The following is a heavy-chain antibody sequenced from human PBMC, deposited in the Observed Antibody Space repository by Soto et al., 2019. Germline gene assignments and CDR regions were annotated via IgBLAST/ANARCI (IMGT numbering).Heavy chain of an antibody. CDR1: GFTFSSYG. CDR3: ARGVAEWELPDAFDI. V-gene: IGHV3-30*03. D-gene: IGHD1-26*01. Sequence: QVQLVESGGGVVQPGRSLRLSCAASGFTFSSYGMHWVRQAPGKGLEWVAVISYDGSNKYYADSVKGRFTISRDNSKNTLYLQMNSLRAEDTAVYYCARGVAEWELPDAFDIWGKGTMVTVSS. CDR2: ISYDGSNK. J-gene: IGHJ3*02.